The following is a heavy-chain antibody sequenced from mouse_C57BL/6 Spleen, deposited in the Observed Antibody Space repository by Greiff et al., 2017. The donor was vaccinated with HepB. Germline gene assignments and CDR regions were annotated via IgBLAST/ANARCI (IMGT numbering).Heavy chain of an antibody. J-gene: IGHJ4*01. CDR3: AKTVTAQATAPDY. CDR1: GFSLTSYG. V-gene: IGHV2-5*01. D-gene: IGHD3-2*02. CDR2: IWRGGST. Sequence: QVQLKQSGPGLVQPSQRLSITCTVSGFSLTSYGVHWVRQSPGKGLEWLGVIWRGGSTDYNAAFMSRLSITKDNSKSQVFFKMNSLQADDTAIYYCAKTVTAQATAPDYWGQGTSVTVSS.